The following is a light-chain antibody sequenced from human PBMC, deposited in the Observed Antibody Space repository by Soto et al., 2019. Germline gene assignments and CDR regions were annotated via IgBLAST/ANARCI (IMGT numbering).Light chain of an antibody. J-gene: IGKJ3*01. V-gene: IGKV3D-15*02. CDR3: QQYNDSPLT. CDR2: DAS. Sequence: EIVLTQSPATLSLSPGERATLSCRASQSVSSYLAWYQQKPGQAPRLLIYDASNRATGIPARFSGSGSGTEFTLTISSLQSEDFALYYCQQYNDSPLTFGPGTKVDIK. CDR1: QSVSSY.